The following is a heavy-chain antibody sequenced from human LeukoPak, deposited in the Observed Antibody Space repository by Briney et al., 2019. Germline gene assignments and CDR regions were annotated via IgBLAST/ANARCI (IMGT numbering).Heavy chain of an antibody. CDR2: ITSHSGYI. J-gene: IGHJ4*02. V-gene: IGHV3-21*06. CDR3: ARSDDYGDYLVDY. D-gene: IGHD4-17*01. Sequence: GGSLRLSCAASGFTFSNAWMSWVRQAPGKGLEWVSTITSHSGYIYYADSVKGRFTTSRDNAQNSLYLQMNSLRDEDTAVYYCARSDDYGDYLVDYWGQGTLVTVSS. CDR1: GFTFSNAW.